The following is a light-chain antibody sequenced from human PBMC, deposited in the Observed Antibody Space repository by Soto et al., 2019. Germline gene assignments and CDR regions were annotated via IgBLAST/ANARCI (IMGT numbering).Light chain of an antibody. CDR2: SNN. J-gene: IGLJ3*02. Sequence: QSVLTQPPSASGTPGQRVTISCSGSSSNIGSNTVNWYQQLPGTAPKLLIYSNNQRPSGIPDRFSGSKSGTSASLAISGLHSEDEADYYCAAWDDSLNAHWVFGGGTKLTVL. CDR1: SSNIGSNT. CDR3: AAWDDSLNAHWV. V-gene: IGLV1-44*01.